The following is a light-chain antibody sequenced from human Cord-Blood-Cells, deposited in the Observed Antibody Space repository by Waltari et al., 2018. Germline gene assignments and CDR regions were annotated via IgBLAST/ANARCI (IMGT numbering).Light chain of an antibody. J-gene: IGLJ1*01. V-gene: IGLV2-14*03. CDR2: DVS. CDR3: SSYTSSSTLV. CDR1: SSDVGGYNY. Sequence: QSALTQPASVSGSPGQSITISCTGTSSDVGGYNYVSWYQQHPGKAPKPMIYDVSNRPSGVSYRFSGSKTGNTASLSSSGLQAEDEADYYCSSYTSSSTLVCGTGTKVTVL.